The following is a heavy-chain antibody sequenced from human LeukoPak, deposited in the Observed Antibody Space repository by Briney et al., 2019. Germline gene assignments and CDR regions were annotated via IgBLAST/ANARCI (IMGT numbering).Heavy chain of an antibody. CDR1: GFTVSINY. J-gene: IGHJ4*02. V-gene: IGHV3-15*01. D-gene: IGHD2-2*01. CDR2: MKSKTDGGTT. CDR3: TTYPAFDH. Sequence: PGGSLRLSCAASGFTVSINYMSWVRQAPGKGLEWVGRMKSKTDGGTTDYAAPVKGRFTISRDDPKNTLYLQMNSLKSEDTAVYYCTTYPAFDHWGQGTLVTVSS.